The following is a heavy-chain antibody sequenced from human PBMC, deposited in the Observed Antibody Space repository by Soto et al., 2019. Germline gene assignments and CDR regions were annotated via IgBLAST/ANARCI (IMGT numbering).Heavy chain of an antibody. CDR3: ARDFYDYIWGSYRYLDS. Sequence: QVLLQESGPGLVKPSETLSLTCSVSGGSINNYFWSWIRQPPGKGLEWIGYISYSVSTNYNPSLRSRVTISVDTSMNQFSLILSSVTAADTAVYFCARDFYDYIWGSYRYLDSWGQGTLVTVSS. D-gene: IGHD3-16*02. V-gene: IGHV4-59*01. J-gene: IGHJ4*02. CDR1: GGSINNYF. CDR2: ISYSVST.